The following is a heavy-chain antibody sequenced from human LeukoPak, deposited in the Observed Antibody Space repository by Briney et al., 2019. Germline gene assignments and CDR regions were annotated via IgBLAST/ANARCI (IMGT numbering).Heavy chain of an antibody. CDR2: ISVSGGST. D-gene: IGHD5-18*01. Sequence: GGSLRLSCAASGFTFSSYAMSWVRQAPGKGLEWVSAISVSGGSTYYADSVKGRFTISRDNSKNTLYLQLNSLRAAAPAVSYCAKDEPWVRYSYEYFDYWGQGTLVTVS. J-gene: IGHJ4*02. V-gene: IGHV3-23*01. CDR3: AKDEPWVRYSYEYFDY. CDR1: GFTFSSYA.